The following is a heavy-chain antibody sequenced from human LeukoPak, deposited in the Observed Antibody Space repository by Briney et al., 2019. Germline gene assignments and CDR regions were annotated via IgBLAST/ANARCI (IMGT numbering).Heavy chain of an antibody. CDR1: GFTFSNFW. J-gene: IGHJ4*02. D-gene: IGHD4-17*01. CDR2: IKQDGSEK. V-gene: IGHV3-7*03. Sequence: RGSLRLSCAASGFTFSNFWMSWVRQAPGKGLEWVANIKQDGSEKYYVDSVKGRFTISRDNSKNTLYLQMNSLRAEDTAVYYCAKSLTTVTSSDYWGQGTLVSVSS. CDR3: AKSLTTVTSSDY.